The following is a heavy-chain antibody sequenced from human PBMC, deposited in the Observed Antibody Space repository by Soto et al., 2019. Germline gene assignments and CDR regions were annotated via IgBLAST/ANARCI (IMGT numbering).Heavy chain of an antibody. CDR1: GFTFSSYW. D-gene: IGHD3-22*01. CDR2: IKQDGSEK. CDR3: ARVPIYDSSGYYYHGPGWFDP. Sequence: GGSLRLSCAASGFTFSSYWMIWVRHSPVEVLEXVANIKQDGSEKYYVDSVKGRFTISRDNAKNSLYLQMNSLRAEDTAVYYCARVPIYDSSGYYYHGPGWFDPWGQGTLVTVSS. J-gene: IGHJ5*02. V-gene: IGHV3-7*01.